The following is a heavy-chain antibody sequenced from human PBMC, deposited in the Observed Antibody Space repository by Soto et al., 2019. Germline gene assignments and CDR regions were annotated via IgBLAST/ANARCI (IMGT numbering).Heavy chain of an antibody. CDR2: ISSSSSYI. Sequence: GSLRLSCAASGFTFSSYSMNWVRQAPGKGLEWVSSISSSSSYIYYADSVKGRFTISRDNAKNSLYLQMNSLRAEDTAVYYCARGVLAYSSSSPGLWGQATLVTAPQ. D-gene: IGHD6-6*01. J-gene: IGHJ4*02. V-gene: IGHV3-21*01. CDR1: GFTFSSYS. CDR3: ARGVLAYSSSSPGL.